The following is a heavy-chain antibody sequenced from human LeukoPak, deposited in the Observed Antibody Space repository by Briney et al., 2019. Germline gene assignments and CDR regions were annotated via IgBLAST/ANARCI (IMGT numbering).Heavy chain of an antibody. Sequence: GGSLRLSCAASGFTFSNYWMHWVRQAPGKELVWVSRISTDGSSTTYADSVKGRFSISRDNAKTSLYLQMNSLRAEDTAIYYCAKVLSFDVVDYWGQGTLVTVSS. D-gene: IGHD2-15*01. CDR3: AKVLSFDVVDY. V-gene: IGHV3-74*01. CDR2: ISTDGSST. CDR1: GFTFSNYW. J-gene: IGHJ4*02.